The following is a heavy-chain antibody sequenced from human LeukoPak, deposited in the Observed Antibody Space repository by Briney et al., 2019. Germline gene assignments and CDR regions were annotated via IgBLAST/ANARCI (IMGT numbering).Heavy chain of an antibody. V-gene: IGHV4-34*01. CDR1: GGSFSGYY. D-gene: IGHD3-9*01. CDR3: ARGTILTGYYSLPFDY. Sequence: SETLSLTCAVYGGSFSGYYWSWIRQPPGKGLEWIGEINHSGSTNYNPSLKSRVTISVDTSKNQFSLKLSSVTAADTAVYHCARGTILTGYYSLPFDYWGQGTLVTVSS. CDR2: INHSGST. J-gene: IGHJ4*02.